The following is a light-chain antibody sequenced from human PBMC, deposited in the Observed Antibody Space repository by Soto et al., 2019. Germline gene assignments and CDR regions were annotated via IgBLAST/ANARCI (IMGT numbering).Light chain of an antibody. CDR1: LGISNY. J-gene: IGKJ1*01. CDR3: QKDNIVPKT. CDR2: AAS. Sequence: DIQXTHYKSLLAAYVGERVTTNCRARLGISNYLEWYQQKQGKAXKXXXYAASTLQSGVPTRFRGSGSGNDFNLTISRLQPQDVVTYYCQKDNIVPKTFGEGTKV. V-gene: IGKV1-27*01.